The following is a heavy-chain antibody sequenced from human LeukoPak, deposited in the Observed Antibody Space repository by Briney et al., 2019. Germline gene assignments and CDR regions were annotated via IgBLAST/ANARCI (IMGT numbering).Heavy chain of an antibody. V-gene: IGHV3-30-3*01. CDR1: GFTFSSYA. D-gene: IGHD5-18*01. CDR3: ARTDTAMEYYYYGMDV. Sequence: GGSLRLSCAASGFTFSSYAIHWVRQAPGKGLEWVAVISYDGSNKYYADSVKGRFTISRDNSKNSLYLQMNSLRAEDTAVYYCARTDTAMEYYYYGMDVWGQGTTVTVSS. J-gene: IGHJ6*02. CDR2: ISYDGSNK.